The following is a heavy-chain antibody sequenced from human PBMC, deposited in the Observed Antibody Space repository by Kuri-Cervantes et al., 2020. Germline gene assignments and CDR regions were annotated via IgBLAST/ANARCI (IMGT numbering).Heavy chain of an antibody. D-gene: IGHD3-9*01. Sequence: GGSLRLSCAASGFTFSSHWMHWVRQPPGKGLVWVSHISSDGSSTRYADSVKGRFTISRDNAKNSLYLQMASLSADDTAVYYCARDSTYYDILTGYYRGYYFDCWGQGTLVTVSS. V-gene: IGHV3-74*01. CDR2: ISSDGSST. CDR1: GFTFSSHW. J-gene: IGHJ4*02. CDR3: ARDSTYYDILTGYYRGYYFDC.